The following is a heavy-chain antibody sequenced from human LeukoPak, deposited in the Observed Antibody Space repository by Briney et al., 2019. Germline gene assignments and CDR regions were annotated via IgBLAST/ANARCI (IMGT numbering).Heavy chain of an antibody. CDR3: ASQNYDSSGYYEYFDY. J-gene: IGHJ4*02. CDR2: MYPGDSDT. Sequence: GESLKISCKGSGYSFTNYWIGWVRQMPGKGLEWMGIMYPGDSDTRYSPSFQGLVTISADKSTSTAYLQWSSLKASDTAMYYCASQNYDSSGYYEYFDYWGQGTLVTVSS. V-gene: IGHV5-51*01. CDR1: GYSFTNYW. D-gene: IGHD3-22*01.